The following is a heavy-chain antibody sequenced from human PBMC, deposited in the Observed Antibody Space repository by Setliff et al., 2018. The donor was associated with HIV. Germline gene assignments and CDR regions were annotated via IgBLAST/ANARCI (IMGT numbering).Heavy chain of an antibody. CDR1: GGSFSGHY. CDR2: INHSGST. V-gene: IGHV4-34*01. J-gene: IGHJ6*03. D-gene: IGHD6-13*01. Sequence: SETLSLTCAVYGGSFSGHYWSWIRQSPGKGLEWIGEINHSGSTKYNPSLKSRFTISVDTSKNQFSLKVNSVTAADTAVYYCARGARLLAGYSDRWDYYYMGVWGKGTTVTVSS. CDR3: ARGARLLAGYSDRWDYYYMGV.